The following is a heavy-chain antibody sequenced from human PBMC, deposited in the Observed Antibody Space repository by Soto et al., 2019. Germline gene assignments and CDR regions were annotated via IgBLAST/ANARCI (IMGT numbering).Heavy chain of an antibody. V-gene: IGHV3-15*01. Sequence: GGSLRLSCAASGFTFSSNAMSWVRQAPGKGLEWVGRIKSKTDGGTTDYAAPVKGRFTISRDDSKNTLYLQMNSLKTEDTAVYYCTTDPGSTPPLTPFDYWGQGTLVTVSS. J-gene: IGHJ4*02. CDR1: GFTFSSNA. CDR3: TTDPGSTPPLTPFDY. CDR2: IKSKTDGGTT. D-gene: IGHD2-15*01.